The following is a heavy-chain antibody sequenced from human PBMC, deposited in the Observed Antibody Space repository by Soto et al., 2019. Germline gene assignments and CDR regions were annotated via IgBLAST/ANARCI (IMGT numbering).Heavy chain of an antibody. J-gene: IGHJ4*02. CDR1: GGSVSSGSYY. D-gene: IGHD6-19*01. CDR2: ISYSGST. CDR3: ARAHSSGRIFDS. V-gene: IGHV4-61*01. Sequence: PSQTLSLTCTVSGGSVSSGSYYWSWIRQPPGKGLEWIGYISYSGSTNCNPSLKSRVTISVDTSKSQFSLNLSSVTAADTAVYYCARAHSSGRIFDSWGQGTLVTVSS.